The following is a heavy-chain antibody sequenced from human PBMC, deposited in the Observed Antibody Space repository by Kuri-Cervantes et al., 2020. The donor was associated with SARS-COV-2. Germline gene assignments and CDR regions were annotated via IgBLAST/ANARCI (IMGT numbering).Heavy chain of an antibody. J-gene: IGHJ5*02. Sequence: LRLSCTVSGGSISSGDYFWSWICQPPGKGLEWIGYIYSSGSTYYNPSLKSRVTMSVDRSKNQFSLKLTSVTAADTAVYYCANYYYDKRGYYYGWFDPWGQGTLVTVSS. CDR3: ANYYYDKRGYYYGWFDP. D-gene: IGHD3-22*01. CDR1: GGSISSGDYF. V-gene: IGHV4-30-4*01. CDR2: IYSSGST.